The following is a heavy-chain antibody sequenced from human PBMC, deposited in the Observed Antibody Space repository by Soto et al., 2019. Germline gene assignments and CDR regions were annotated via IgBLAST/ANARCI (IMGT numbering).Heavy chain of an antibody. CDR2: MNPNSGNT. J-gene: IGHJ4*02. CDR1: GYTFTSYD. D-gene: IGHD2-15*01. CDR3: ARDRRRYCSGGSCFDY. V-gene: IGHV1-8*01. Sequence: GASVKVSCKASGYTFTSYDINGVRQATGQGLDWMGWMNPNSGNTGYAQKFQGRVTMTRNTSISTAYMELSSLRSEDTAVYYCARDRRRYCSGGSCFDYWGQGTLVTVSS.